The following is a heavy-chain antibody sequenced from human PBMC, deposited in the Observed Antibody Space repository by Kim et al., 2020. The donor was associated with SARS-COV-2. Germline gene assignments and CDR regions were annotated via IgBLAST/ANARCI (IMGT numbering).Heavy chain of an antibody. CDR1: GFTFSSYA. CDR2: ISYDGSHK. CDR3: EREEEVRYFDWLRISY. V-gene: IGHV3-30*04. J-gene: IGHJ4*02. D-gene: IGHD3-9*01. Sequence: GGSLRLSCAASGFTFSSYAMHWVRQAPDKGLEWVAVISYDGSHKYYAESVKGRFTISRDNSKNTLYVQMNSLRAEDTAVYYCEREEEVRYFDWLRISYWGQGTLVTVSS.